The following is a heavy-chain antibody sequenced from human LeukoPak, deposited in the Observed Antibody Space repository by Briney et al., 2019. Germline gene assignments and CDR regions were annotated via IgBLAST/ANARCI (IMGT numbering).Heavy chain of an antibody. D-gene: IGHD1-26*01. CDR3: AKYGGSYHTPFDY. Sequence: GGSLRLSCAASGFTFSSYAMSWVRQAPGKGLEWVSAISGSGGSTYYADSVKGRFTISRDNSKNTLYLQMNSLRAEDTAVYYRAKYGGSYHTPFDYWGQGTLVTVSS. V-gene: IGHV3-23*01. CDR2: ISGSGGST. CDR1: GFTFSSYA. J-gene: IGHJ4*02.